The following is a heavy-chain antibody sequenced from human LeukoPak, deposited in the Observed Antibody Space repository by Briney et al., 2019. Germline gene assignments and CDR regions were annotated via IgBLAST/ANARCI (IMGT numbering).Heavy chain of an antibody. CDR2: IYYSGST. CDR1: GGSISSYY. J-gene: IGHJ4*02. V-gene: IGHV4-59*01. CDR3: ARTRLETDEFYFDY. D-gene: IGHD3-10*01. Sequence: SETLSLTCTVSGGSISSYYWSWIRQPPGKGLEWIGYIYYSGSTNYNPSLKSRVTISVDTSKSQFSLKLSSVTAADTAVYYCARTRLETDEFYFDYWGQGTLVTVSS.